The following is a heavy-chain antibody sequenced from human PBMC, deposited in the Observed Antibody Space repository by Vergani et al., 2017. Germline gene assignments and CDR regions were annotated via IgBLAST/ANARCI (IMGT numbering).Heavy chain of an antibody. Sequence: QVQLQQWGAGLLKPSETLSLTCAVYGGSFSGYYWSWIRQPPGKGLEWIGEINHSGSTNYNPSLKSRVTISVDTSKNQFSLKLSSVTAADTAVYYCARAVLGVVVPAAIRGMDVGGKGTTVTVSS. CDR2: INHSGST. V-gene: IGHV4-34*01. D-gene: IGHD2-2*02. CDR1: GGSFSGYY. J-gene: IGHJ6*03. CDR3: ARAVLGVVVPAAIRGMDV.